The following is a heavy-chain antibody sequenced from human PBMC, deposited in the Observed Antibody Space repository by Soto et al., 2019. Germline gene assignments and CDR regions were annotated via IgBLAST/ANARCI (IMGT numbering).Heavy chain of an antibody. Sequence: SETLSLTCTVSGGSIVTGSYYWGWIRQPPGKGLEWLGHIYYSGNTYYPPSLKSRVTISVDTSKNQFSLRLSSVTAADTAVYYCARLPQEYNYYGMDVWGQGTMVTVSS. V-gene: IGHV4-39*01. CDR1: GGSIVTGSYY. CDR2: IYYSGNT. J-gene: IGHJ6*02. CDR3: ARLPQEYNYYGMDV. D-gene: IGHD1-1*01.